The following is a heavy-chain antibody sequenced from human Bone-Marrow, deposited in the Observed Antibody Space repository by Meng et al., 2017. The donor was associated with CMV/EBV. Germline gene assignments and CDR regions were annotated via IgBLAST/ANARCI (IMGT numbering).Heavy chain of an antibody. D-gene: IGHD6-19*01. J-gene: IGHJ4*02. CDR3: ARAQAVAGRFCVY. CDR2: INHSGST. Sequence: VQLQQWGAGLLKPSETLSPPCAVYGGSFSGYYWSWIRQPPGKGLEWIGEINHSGSTNYNPSLKSRVTISVDTSKNQFSLKLSSVTAADTAVYYCARAQAVAGRFCVYWGQGTLVTVSS. V-gene: IGHV4-34*01. CDR1: GGSFSGYY.